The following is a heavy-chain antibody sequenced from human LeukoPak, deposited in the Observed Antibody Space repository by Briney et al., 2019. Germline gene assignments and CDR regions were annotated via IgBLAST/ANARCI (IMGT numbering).Heavy chain of an antibody. J-gene: IGHJ4*02. V-gene: IGHV3-21*03. CDR1: GFTFSSYE. CDR3: ARDCWDYGSGSYCGIDY. D-gene: IGHD3-10*01. CDR2: ISSSSSYI. Sequence: GGSLRLSCAASGFTFSSYEMNWVRQAPGKGLEWVSSISSSSSYIYYADSVKGRFTISRDNAKNSLYLQMNSLRAEDTAVYYCARDCWDYGSGSYCGIDYWGQGTLVTVSS.